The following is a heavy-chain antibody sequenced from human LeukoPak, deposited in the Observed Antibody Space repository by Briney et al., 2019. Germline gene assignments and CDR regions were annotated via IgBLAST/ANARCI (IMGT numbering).Heavy chain of an antibody. CDR3: AREDFWSGYNY. D-gene: IGHD3-3*01. V-gene: IGHV1-69*04. J-gene: IGHJ4*02. CDR2: IIPILGIA. Sequence: SVKVSCKASGGTFSSYTVSWVRQAPGQGLEWMGRIIPILGIANYAQKFQGRVTITADKSTSTAYMELSSLRSEDTAVYYCAREDFWSGYNYWGQGTLVTVSS. CDR1: GGTFSSYT.